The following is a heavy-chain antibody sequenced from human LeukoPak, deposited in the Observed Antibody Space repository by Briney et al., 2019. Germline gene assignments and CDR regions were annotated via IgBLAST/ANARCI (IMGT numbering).Heavy chain of an antibody. CDR1: GYTFTGYY. CDR2: INPNSGGT. Sequence: ASVKVSCKASGYTFTGYYMHWVRHAPGQGLEWMGWINPNSGGTNYAQKFQGRVTMTRDTSISPAYMELSRLRSDDTAVYYCARDSSGWYSDYWGQGTLVTVSS. CDR3: ARDSSGWYSDY. D-gene: IGHD6-19*01. J-gene: IGHJ4*02. V-gene: IGHV1-2*02.